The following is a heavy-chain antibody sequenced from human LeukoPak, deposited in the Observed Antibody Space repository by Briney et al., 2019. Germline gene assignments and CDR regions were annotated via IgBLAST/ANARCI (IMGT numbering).Heavy chain of an antibody. CDR3: ARTQGSSSWDYYFDY. D-gene: IGHD6-19*01. CDR2: INTSGST. CDR1: GGSISSYY. Sequence: PSETLSLTCTVSGGSISSYYWSWIRQPPGKGLEWIGDINTSGSTTYSPSLKSRVAISVDTSKNQFSLKLSSVTAADTAVYYCARTQGSSSWDYYFDYWGQGTLVTVSS. V-gene: IGHV4-4*09. J-gene: IGHJ4*02.